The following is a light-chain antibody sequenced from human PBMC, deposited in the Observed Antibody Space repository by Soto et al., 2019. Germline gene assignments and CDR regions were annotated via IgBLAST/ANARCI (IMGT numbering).Light chain of an antibody. Sequence: DIQMTQSPSTLSASVGDRVTITCRASQNINSWLAWYQQKPGKAPKLLIHKASSLQSGVPSRFSGSGSGTEFTLTISSLDPDDFAVYYCQQYGDWPPDTFGQGTKLEI. J-gene: IGKJ2*01. CDR2: KAS. CDR1: QNINSW. CDR3: QQYGDWPPDT. V-gene: IGKV1-5*03.